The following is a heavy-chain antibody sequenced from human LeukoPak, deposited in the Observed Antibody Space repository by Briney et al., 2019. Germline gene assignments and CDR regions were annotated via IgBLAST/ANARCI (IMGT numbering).Heavy chain of an antibody. V-gene: IGHV4-4*02. CDR3: ARDNGGGIAFDI. CDR1: SGSMRSSNW. D-gene: IGHD3-16*01. Sequence: KPSETLSLTCTVSSGSMRSSNWWIWVRQPPGKGLEWIGEISHRGSTTYNPSLKSRVTMSVDTSKNQFSLKLSYVTAADTAVYYCARDNGGGIAFDIWGQGTMVTVSS. J-gene: IGHJ3*02. CDR2: ISHRGST.